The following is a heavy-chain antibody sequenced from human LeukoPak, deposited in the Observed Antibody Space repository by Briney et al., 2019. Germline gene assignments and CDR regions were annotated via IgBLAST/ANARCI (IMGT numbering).Heavy chain of an antibody. CDR3: ASLNILTGYYSPRALDAFDI. D-gene: IGHD3-9*01. J-gene: IGHJ3*02. CDR1: GFTFSSYA. V-gene: IGHV3-30*01. Sequence: GGSLRLSCAASGFTFSSYAMNWVRQAPGKGLEWVAVISYDGSNKYYADSVKGRFTISRDNSKNTLYLQINSLRAEDTAVYYCASLNILTGYYSPRALDAFDIWGQGTMVTVSS. CDR2: ISYDGSNK.